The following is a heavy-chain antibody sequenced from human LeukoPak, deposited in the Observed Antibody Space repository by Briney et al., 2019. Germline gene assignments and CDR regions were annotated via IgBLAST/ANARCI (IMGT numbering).Heavy chain of an antibody. V-gene: IGHV3-9*01. CDR2: ISWNSGSI. CDR1: GFTFDDYA. CDR3: AKELLAASYYYYYYGMDV. D-gene: IGHD6-13*01. J-gene: IGHJ6*02. Sequence: GGSLRLSCAASGFTFDDYAMHWVRQAPGKGLEWVSGISWNSGSIGYADSVKGRFTISRDNAKNSLYLQMNSLRAEDTALYYCAKELLAASYYYYYYGMDVWGQGTTVTVSS.